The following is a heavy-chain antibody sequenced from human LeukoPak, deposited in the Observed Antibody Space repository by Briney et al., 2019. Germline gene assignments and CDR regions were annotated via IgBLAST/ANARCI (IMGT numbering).Heavy chain of an antibody. D-gene: IGHD1-1*01. V-gene: IGHV4-34*01. Sequence: SETLSLTCAVYGGSFSGYYWSWIRQPPGKGLEWIGEINHSGSTNYNPSLKSRVTISVDTSKNQFSLKLSSVTAADTAVYYCARAYSSRKTGRFDYWGQGTLVTVSS. CDR1: GGSFSGYY. J-gene: IGHJ4*02. CDR3: ARAYSSRKTGRFDY. CDR2: INHSGST.